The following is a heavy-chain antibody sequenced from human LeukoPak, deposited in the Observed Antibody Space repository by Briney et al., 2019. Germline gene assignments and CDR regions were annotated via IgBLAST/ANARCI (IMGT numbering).Heavy chain of an antibody. CDR1: GFTFSSYA. J-gene: IGHJ4*02. V-gene: IGHV3-30-3*01. Sequence: GGSLRLSCAASGFTFSSYAMHWVRQAPGKGLEWVAVISYDGSNKYYADSAKGRFTISRDNSKNTLYLQMNSLRAEDTAVYYCARDGQLYYDYVWGSYLDYWGQGTLVTVSS. CDR3: ARDGQLYYDYVWGSYLDY. CDR2: ISYDGSNK. D-gene: IGHD3-16*02.